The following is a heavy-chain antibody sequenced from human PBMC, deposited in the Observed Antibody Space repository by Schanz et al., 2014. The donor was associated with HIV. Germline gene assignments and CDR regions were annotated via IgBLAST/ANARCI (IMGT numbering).Heavy chain of an antibody. CDR1: GYTFTSQY. J-gene: IGHJ4*02. CDR3: ARGDILTGLYPYYFDS. Sequence: QVQLVQSGAEVKKPGASVKVSCKASGYTFTSQYMHWVRQAPGQGLEWMGLIKPYDGSTSNAQKFQGRVTMTRDTSTSTAYMQLSSLTSDDTAVYYCARGDILTGLYPYYFDSWGQGTLVTVSS. CDR2: IKPYDGST. V-gene: IGHV1-46*01. D-gene: IGHD3-9*01.